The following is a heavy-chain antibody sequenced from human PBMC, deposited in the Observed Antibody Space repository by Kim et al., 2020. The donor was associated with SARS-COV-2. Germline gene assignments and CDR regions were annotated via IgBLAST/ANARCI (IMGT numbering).Heavy chain of an antibody. CDR2: IYYSGST. CDR3: ARGGDGYNFFDY. D-gene: IGHD5-12*01. V-gene: IGHV4-59*13. J-gene: IGHJ4*02. Sequence: SETLSLTCTVSGGSISSYYWSWIRQPPGKGLEWIGYIYYSGSTNYSPSLKSRVTISVDTSKTQFSLKLSSVTAADTAVYYCARGGDGYNFFDYWGQGTLVTVSS. CDR1: GGSISSYY.